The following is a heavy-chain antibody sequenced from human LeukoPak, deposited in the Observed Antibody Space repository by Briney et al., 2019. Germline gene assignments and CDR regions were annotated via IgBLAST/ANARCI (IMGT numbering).Heavy chain of an antibody. D-gene: IGHD1-26*01. J-gene: IGHJ4*02. CDR3: ARGGSYPTSNDY. Sequence: SETLSLTCTIYGGPFNGDYSSWIRQPPRKGREWVGEINNSGTTNYNPSLESRVTISADTSKNQFSLKLSSMTAADTAVYYCARGGSYPTSNDYWGQGTLVTVSS. V-gene: IGHV4-34*01. CDR1: GGPFNGDY. CDR2: INNSGTT.